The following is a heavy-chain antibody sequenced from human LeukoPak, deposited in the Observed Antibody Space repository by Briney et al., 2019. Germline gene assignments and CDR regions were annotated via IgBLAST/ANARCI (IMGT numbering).Heavy chain of an antibody. J-gene: IGHJ5*02. D-gene: IGHD6-13*01. Sequence: SETLSLTCTVSRDSISDYYWSWIRQPPGKGLEWIGEINHSGSTNYNPSLKSRVTISVDTSKNQFSLKLSSVTAADTAVYYCARPYSSSWYGWFDPWGQGTLVTVSS. CDR2: INHSGST. CDR3: ARPYSSSWYGWFDP. CDR1: RDSISDYY. V-gene: IGHV4-34*01.